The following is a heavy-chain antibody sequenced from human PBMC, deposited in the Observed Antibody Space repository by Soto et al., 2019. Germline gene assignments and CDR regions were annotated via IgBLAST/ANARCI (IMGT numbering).Heavy chain of an antibody. CDR1: TYYIPTSVYY. Sequence: SATLSIICTASTYYIPTSVYYCAWDRPPPGKGLEWIATIYYTGTANYNPSLQSRVTISIDTSKNQFSLNLKSVTAADTAVYYCARNWNLALVPPAYFDSWGQGTRVTVSS. D-gene: IGHD2-8*02. J-gene: IGHJ4*02. V-gene: IGHV4-39*01. CDR3: ARNWNLALVPPAYFDS. CDR2: IYYTGTA.